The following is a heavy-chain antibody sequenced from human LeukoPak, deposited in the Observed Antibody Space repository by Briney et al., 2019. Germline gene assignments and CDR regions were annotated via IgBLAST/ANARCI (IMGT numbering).Heavy chain of an antibody. V-gene: IGHV1-69*02. D-gene: IGHD1-1*01. CDR2: IIPILGIA. J-gene: IGHJ6*03. CDR1: GGTFSSYT. CDR3: ARVANTINWIERYYYMDV. Sequence: SVKVSCKASGGTFSSYTISWVRQAPGHGLEWMGRIIPILGIANYAQKFQGRVTTTADKSTSTAYMELSSLRSEDTAVYYCARVANTINWIERYYYMDVWGKGTTVTVSS.